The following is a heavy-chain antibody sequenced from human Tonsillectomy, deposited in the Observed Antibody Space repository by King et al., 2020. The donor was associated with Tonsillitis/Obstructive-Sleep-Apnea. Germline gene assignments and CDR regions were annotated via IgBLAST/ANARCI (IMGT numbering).Heavy chain of an antibody. CDR3: RHRLYDTSSSRYFNS. Sequence: TLKESGPTLVEPTQTLTLTCTFAGFSLRTNGVGVGWIRQPPGKALEWLATIYWDDDTCYSPSLRSRFTIAKDTSKNMVLLIMTNIDPEDTANYYCRHRLYDTSSSRYFNSWCEGSVVAVSS. D-gene: IGHD6-6*01. CDR2: IYWDDDT. CDR1: GFSLRTNGVG. J-gene: IGHJ4*03. V-gene: IGHV2-5*02.